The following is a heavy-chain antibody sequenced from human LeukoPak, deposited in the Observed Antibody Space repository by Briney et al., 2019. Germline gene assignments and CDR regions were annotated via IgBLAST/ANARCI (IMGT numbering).Heavy chain of an antibody. CDR1: GGTFSSYA. J-gene: IGHJ4*02. V-gene: IGHV1-69*13. CDR2: IIPIFGTA. CDR3: ARGGVYYDFWSGYQNFDY. Sequence: GASVKVSCKASGGTFSSYAISWVRQAPGQGLEWMGGIIPIFGTANYAQKFQGRVTITADESTSTAYMELSSLRSEDTAVYYCARGGVYYDFWSGYQNFDYWGQGTLVTVSS. D-gene: IGHD3-3*01.